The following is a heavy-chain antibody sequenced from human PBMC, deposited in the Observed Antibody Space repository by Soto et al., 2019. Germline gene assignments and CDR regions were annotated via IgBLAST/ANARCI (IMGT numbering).Heavy chain of an antibody. J-gene: IGHJ4*02. CDR2: ISVSGDNI. CDR1: GFSFNSFN. V-gene: IGHV3-21*01. D-gene: IGHD2-8*01. CDR3: ARDLGLLKSMFDY. Sequence: GGSLRLSCLASGFSFNSFNMNWIRRAPGRGLEWVASISVSGDNIYYGDSMQGRFTISRDNSKRSVFLDLNSLRVEDTAVYYCARDLGLLKSMFDYWGQGTLVTV.